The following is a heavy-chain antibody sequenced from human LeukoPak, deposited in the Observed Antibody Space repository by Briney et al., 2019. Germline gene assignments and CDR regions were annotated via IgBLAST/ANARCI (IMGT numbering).Heavy chain of an antibody. CDR3: ARTGSSGWYRAEYFQH. V-gene: IGHV3-33*01. D-gene: IGHD6-19*01. Sequence: GGSLRLSCAASGFTFSSYDMHWVRQAPGKGLEWVAVIWYDGSNKYYADSVKGRFTISRDNSKNTLYLQMNSLRAEDTAVYYCARTGSSGWYRAEYFQHWGQGTLVTVSS. CDR2: IWYDGSNK. CDR1: GFTFSSYD. J-gene: IGHJ1*01.